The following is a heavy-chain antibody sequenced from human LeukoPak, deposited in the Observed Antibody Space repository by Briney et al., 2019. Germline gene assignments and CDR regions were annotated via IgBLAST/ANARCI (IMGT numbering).Heavy chain of an antibody. CDR3: AREGPRRGYCSSTSCPNWFDP. CDR2: INPSGGST. J-gene: IGHJ5*02. D-gene: IGHD2-2*01. V-gene: IGHV1-46*01. CDR1: GYTFTSYY. Sequence: GASVKVSCKASGYTFTSYYMHWVRQAPGQGLEWMGIINPSGGSTGYAQKFQGRVTMTRDMSTSTVYMELSSLRSEDTAVYYCAREGPRRGYCSSTSCPNWFDPWGQGTLVTVSS.